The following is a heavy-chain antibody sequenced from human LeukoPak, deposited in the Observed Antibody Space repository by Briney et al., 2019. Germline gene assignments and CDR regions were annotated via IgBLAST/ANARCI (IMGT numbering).Heavy chain of an antibody. Sequence: PGESLRLSCAASGFTVSSNYMSWVRQAPGKGLEWVSVIYSGGSTYYNDSVKGRFTISRDNSKNPLYLQMNSLRAEDTAVYYCARVPSRYDILTGYYPWAGMDVWGQGTTVTVSS. J-gene: IGHJ6*02. CDR2: IYSGGST. D-gene: IGHD3-9*01. V-gene: IGHV3-66*01. CDR1: GFTVSSNY. CDR3: ARVPSRYDILTGYYPWAGMDV.